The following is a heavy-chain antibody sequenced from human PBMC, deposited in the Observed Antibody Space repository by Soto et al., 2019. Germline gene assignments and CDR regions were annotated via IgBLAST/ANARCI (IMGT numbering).Heavy chain of an antibody. CDR2: ISSSSSYI. V-gene: IGHV3-21*01. Sequence: GGSLRLSCAASGFTFSSYSMNWVRQAPGKGLEWVSSISSSSSYIYYADSVKGRFTISRDNAKNSLYLQMNSLRAEDTAVYYCARVSSTTYYGMDVWGQGTTVTVSS. CDR3: ARVSSTTYYGMDV. CDR1: GFTFSSYS. D-gene: IGHD2-2*01. J-gene: IGHJ6*02.